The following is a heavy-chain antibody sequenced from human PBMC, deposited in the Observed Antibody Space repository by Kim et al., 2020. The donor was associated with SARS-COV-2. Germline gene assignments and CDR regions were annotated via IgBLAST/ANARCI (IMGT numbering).Heavy chain of an antibody. CDR3: ARDVRSSWYYYYYGMDV. D-gene: IGHD6-13*01. J-gene: IGHJ6*02. Sequence: FQGRVTMTRDTSTSTVYMELSSLRSEDTAVYYCARDVRSSWYYYYYGMDVWGQGTTVTVSS. V-gene: IGHV1-46*01.